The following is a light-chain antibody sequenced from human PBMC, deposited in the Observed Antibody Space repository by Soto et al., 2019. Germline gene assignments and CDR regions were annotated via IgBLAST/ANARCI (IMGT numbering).Light chain of an antibody. CDR2: EDT. CDR1: SSNIGNYNL. V-gene: IGLV2-23*01. CDR3: CSYAGTNTVL. J-gene: IGLJ2*01. Sequence: QSALTQPASVSGSPGQSITISCTATSSNIGNYNLVSWFQQLPGKAPKLMIYEDTKRPSGISYRFSGSKSGNAASLTISGLQAEDEADYYCCSYAGTNTVLFGGGTKLTVL.